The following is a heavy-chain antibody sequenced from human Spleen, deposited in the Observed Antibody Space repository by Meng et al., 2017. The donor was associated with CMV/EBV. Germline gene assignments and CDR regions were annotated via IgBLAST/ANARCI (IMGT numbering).Heavy chain of an antibody. CDR3: ARVSGWFGELLYENFDY. CDR1: GYTLTGYY. V-gene: IGHV1-2*02. CDR2: INPYTGGT. J-gene: IGHJ4*02. D-gene: IGHD3-10*01. Sequence: ASVKVSCKAAGYTLTGYYLHWMRQAPGQGLEWMGWINPYTGGTNYAQKFQGRVTMARDTSISTAYMEVISLRSDDTAVYYCARVSGWFGELLYENFDYWGQGTLVTVSS.